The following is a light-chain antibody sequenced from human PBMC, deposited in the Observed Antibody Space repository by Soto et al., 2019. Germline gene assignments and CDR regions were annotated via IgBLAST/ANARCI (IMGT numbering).Light chain of an antibody. CDR2: AAS. CDR3: LQHYSYLWT. V-gene: IGKV1-8*01. CDR1: QGISSY. Sequence: AIRMTQSPSSLSASTGDRVTITCRASQGISSYLAWYQHKPGNAPRRLIFAASSLQSGVPSRFSGSGSGTEFTLTISSLQPEDFATYYCLQHYSYLWTFGQGTRWIS. J-gene: IGKJ1*01.